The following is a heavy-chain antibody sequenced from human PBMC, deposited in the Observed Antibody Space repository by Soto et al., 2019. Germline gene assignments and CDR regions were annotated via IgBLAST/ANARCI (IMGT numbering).Heavy chain of an antibody. CDR2: IYYSGST. V-gene: IGHV4-39*01. Sequence: PSETLSLTCTVSGGSISSSSYYWGWIRQPPGKGLEWIGSIYYSGSTYYNPSPKSRVTISVDTSKNQFSLKLSSVTAADTAVYYCARHDAAAPRIWFDPWGQGTLVTVSS. CDR3: ARHDAAAPRIWFDP. J-gene: IGHJ5*02. CDR1: GGSISSSSYY. D-gene: IGHD6-13*01.